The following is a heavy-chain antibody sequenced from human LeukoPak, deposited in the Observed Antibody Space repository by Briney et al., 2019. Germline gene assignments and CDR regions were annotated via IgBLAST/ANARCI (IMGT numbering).Heavy chain of an antibody. D-gene: IGHD2/OR15-2a*01. CDR1: GGSISSYY. CDR3: ARDRNLFDY. J-gene: IGHJ4*02. V-gene: IGHV4-4*07. Sequence: SETLSLTCTVSGGSISSYYWSWIRQPPGKGLEWIGGIYTSGGTTYNPSLTSRVTMSVEASKNKFSPKLRSVIAAGTAVYYCARDRNLFDYWGQGTLVTVSS. CDR2: IYTSGGT.